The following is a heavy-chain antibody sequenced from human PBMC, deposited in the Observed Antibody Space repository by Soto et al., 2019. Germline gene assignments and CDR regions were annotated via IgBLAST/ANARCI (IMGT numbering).Heavy chain of an antibody. D-gene: IGHD6-13*01. CDR2: INPNSGGT. Sequence: SVKVSCKASGYTFTGYYMQWVRQAPGQGLEWMGWINPNSGGTNYAQKFQGWVTMTRDTSISTAYMELSRLRSDDTAVYFCASGSSSWYGHRIRYFDYWGQGTLVTVSS. CDR3: ASGSSSWYGHRIRYFDY. V-gene: IGHV1-2*04. J-gene: IGHJ4*02. CDR1: GYTFTGYY.